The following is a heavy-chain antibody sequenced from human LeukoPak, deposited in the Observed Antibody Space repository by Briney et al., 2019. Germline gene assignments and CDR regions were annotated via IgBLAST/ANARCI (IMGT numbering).Heavy chain of an antibody. Sequence: GGSLRLSCAASGFTFSVFWMSWVRQAPGQGLEWVANIKQDGSERYYVDSVKGRFTMTRDNDNNSMYLQINSLRAEDRAVYYCARYHGGYFAYWGQGTLVTVSS. CDR1: GFTFSVFW. D-gene: IGHD2-15*01. CDR3: ARYHGGYFAY. V-gene: IGHV3-7*01. J-gene: IGHJ4*02. CDR2: IKQDGSER.